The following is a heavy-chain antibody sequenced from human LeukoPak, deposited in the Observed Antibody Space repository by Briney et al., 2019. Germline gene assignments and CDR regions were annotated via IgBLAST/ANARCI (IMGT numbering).Heavy chain of an antibody. Sequence: GGSLRLSCAASGFTFSTYAVNWVRQAPGKGLEWVSTISGSGDSTYYADSVKGRFTISRDNSKDTLYLQMSSVRVDDTAVYYCAKETDAFDIWGQGTMVTVSS. CDR3: AKETDAFDI. V-gene: IGHV3-23*01. CDR1: GFTFSTYA. CDR2: ISGSGDST. J-gene: IGHJ3*02.